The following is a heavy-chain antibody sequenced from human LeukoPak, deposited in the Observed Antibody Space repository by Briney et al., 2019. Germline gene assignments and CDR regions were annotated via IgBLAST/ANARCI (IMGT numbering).Heavy chain of an antibody. V-gene: IGHV3-30*04. CDR1: GFTYSSFA. CDR2: ISYDGSAK. Sequence: GRSLRLSCAASGFTYSSFAMHWVRQAPGKGLEWVAIISYDGSAKYYADSVKGRFTISRDNSKNTLFLQMNSLRADDTAVYYCVKDSLSSRLRYFESWGQGTLVTVSS. D-gene: IGHD2-15*01. J-gene: IGHJ4*02. CDR3: VKDSLSSRLRYFES.